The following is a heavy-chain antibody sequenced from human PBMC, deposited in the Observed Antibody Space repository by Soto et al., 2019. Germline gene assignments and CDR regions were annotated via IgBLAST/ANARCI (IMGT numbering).Heavy chain of an antibody. V-gene: IGHV3-74*01. CDR1: GFTFSSYW. J-gene: IGHJ4*02. CDR3: ARDDRDYVWGSFRYFDS. Sequence: GGSLRLSCAASGFTFSSYWMQWVRQAPGKGPVWVSRINSDGSSTTYAESVKGRFSVSRDNAKNTPYLQMDSLKTEDTAVYFCARDDRDYVWGSFRYFDSWGQGTQVTVSS. D-gene: IGHD3-16*01. CDR2: INSDGSST.